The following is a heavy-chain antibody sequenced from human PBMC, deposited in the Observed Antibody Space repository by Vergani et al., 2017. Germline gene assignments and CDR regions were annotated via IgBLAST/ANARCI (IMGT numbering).Heavy chain of an antibody. CDR1: GFTFSSYA. D-gene: IGHD4-17*01. J-gene: IGHJ4*02. CDR3: AKDGRENSDYGYFDY. V-gene: IGHV3-30-3*01. Sequence: QVQLVESGGGVVQPGRSLRLSCAASGFTFSSYAMHWVRQAPGKGLEWVAVISYDGSNKYYADSVKGRFTISRDNSKKTLSLQMRSLRADDTAVYYCAKDGRENSDYGYFDYWGQGTLVTVSS. CDR2: ISYDGSNK.